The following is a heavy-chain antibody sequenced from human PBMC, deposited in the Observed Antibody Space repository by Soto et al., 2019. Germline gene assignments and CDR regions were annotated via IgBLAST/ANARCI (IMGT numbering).Heavy chain of an antibody. V-gene: IGHV3-48*03. CDR1: RFSFSYYE. CDR3: ARALVEVPSHPRLDAFDL. J-gene: IGHJ3*01. CDR2: INSGGSVA. Sequence: GGSLRLSCSASRFSFSYYEMIWVRQAPGKGLEWVSYINSGGSVAYYADAVKGRFTISRDNPENTLYLQMNSLRAEDTAVYYCARALVEVPSHPRLDAFDLWGQGTVVTVSS. D-gene: IGHD2-2*01.